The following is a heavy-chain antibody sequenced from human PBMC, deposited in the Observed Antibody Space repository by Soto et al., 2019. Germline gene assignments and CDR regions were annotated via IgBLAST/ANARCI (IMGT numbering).Heavy chain of an antibody. CDR1: GGSISPFY. CDR2: LYYSDNT. J-gene: IGHJ4*02. V-gene: IGHV4-59*12. D-gene: IGHD3-10*01. Sequence: SETLSLTCTASGGSISPFYWSWVRQPPGKGLEWIGYLYYSDNTNYNPSLKSRVTISVDASKNQVSLRLTSVTAEDTAVYYCASDPYYYASEYWGQGTLVTVSS. CDR3: ASDPYYYASEY.